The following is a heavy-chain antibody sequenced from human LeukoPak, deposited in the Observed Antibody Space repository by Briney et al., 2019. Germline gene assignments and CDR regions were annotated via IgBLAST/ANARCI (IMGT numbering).Heavy chain of an antibody. CDR2: ISYDGSNK. Sequence: GRSLRLSCAASGFTFSSYAMHWVRQAPGKGLEWVAVISYDGSNKYYADSVKGRFTISRDNSKNTLYLQMNSLRAEDTAVYYCARESSGLGNDYWGQGTLVTVSS. D-gene: IGHD3-3*01. J-gene: IGHJ4*02. CDR3: ARESSGLGNDY. CDR1: GFTFSSYA. V-gene: IGHV3-30-3*01.